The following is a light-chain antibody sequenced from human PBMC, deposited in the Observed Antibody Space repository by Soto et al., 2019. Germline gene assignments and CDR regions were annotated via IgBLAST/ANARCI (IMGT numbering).Light chain of an antibody. V-gene: IGKV2-30*01. CDR2: KVS. CDR1: QSLVYSDGNAY. CDR3: MQGSHWPPT. J-gene: IGKJ1*01. Sequence: DVIMTQSPLSLPVTLGQPASISCRSSQSLVYSDGNAYLNWFHQRPGQSPRRLIHKVSNRDSGGPDRFSGSGSVNDFTLKIRRVEAEDVRVYYCMQGSHWPPTFGRGTKVEIK.